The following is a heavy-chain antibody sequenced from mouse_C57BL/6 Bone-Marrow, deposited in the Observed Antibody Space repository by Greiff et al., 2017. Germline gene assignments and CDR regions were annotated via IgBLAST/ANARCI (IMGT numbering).Heavy chain of an antibody. CDR3: AITTVVATFDFDY. J-gene: IGHJ2*01. D-gene: IGHD1-1*01. V-gene: IGHV1-22*01. CDR1: GYTFTDYN. CDR2: INPNNGGT. Sequence: EVQLQQSGPELVKPGASVKMSCKASGYTFTDYNMHWVKQSHGKSLEWIGYINPNNGGTSYNQKFKGKATLTVNKSSSTAYMELRSLTSEDSAVYYCAITTVVATFDFDYWGQGTTLTVSS.